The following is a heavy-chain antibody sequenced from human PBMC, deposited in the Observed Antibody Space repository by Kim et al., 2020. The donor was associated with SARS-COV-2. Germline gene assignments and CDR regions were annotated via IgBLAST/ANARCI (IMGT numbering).Heavy chain of an antibody. Sequence: SETLSLTCTVSGGSISSYYWSWIRQPPGKGLEWIGYIYYSGSTNYNPSLKSRVTISVDTSKNQFSLKLSSVTAADTAVYYCARRVQQLEKLGTYYFDYWGQGTLVTVSS. CDR2: IYYSGST. CDR1: GGSISSYY. V-gene: IGHV4-59*13. D-gene: IGHD6-13*01. J-gene: IGHJ4*02. CDR3: ARRVQQLEKLGTYYFDY.